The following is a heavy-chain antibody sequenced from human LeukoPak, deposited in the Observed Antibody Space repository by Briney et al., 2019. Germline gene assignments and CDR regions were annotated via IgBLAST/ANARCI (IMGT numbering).Heavy chain of an antibody. CDR2: INPNSGGT. J-gene: IGHJ3*02. CDR3: ARLRGYGGNYDAFDI. CDR1: GYTFTSYD. Sequence: ASVKVSCKASGYTFTSYDINWVRQAPGQGLEWMGRINPNSGGTNYAQKFQGRVTMTRDTSISTAYMELSRLRSDDTAVYYCARLRGYGGNYDAFDIWGQGTMVTVSP. D-gene: IGHD4/OR15-4a*01. V-gene: IGHV1-2*06.